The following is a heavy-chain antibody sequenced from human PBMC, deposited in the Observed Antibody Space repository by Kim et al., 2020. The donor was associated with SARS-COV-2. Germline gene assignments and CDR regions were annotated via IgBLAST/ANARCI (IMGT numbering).Heavy chain of an antibody. V-gene: IGHV4-39*01. Sequence: SETLSLTCTVSGDSISSRSYYWGWIRQPPGKGLEWIGSIYYSRSTYYNPSLKSRVTISVDTSKNQFSLKLSSVTAADTAVYYCARLGYRSDYGSSGYEYSPWGQGTLVTVSS. CDR3: ARLGYRSDYGSSGYEYSP. CDR1: GDSISSRSYY. D-gene: IGHD3-22*01. J-gene: IGHJ5*02. CDR2: IYYSRST.